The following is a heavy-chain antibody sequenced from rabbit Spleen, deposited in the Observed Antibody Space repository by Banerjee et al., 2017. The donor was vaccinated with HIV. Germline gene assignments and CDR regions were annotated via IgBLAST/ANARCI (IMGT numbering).Heavy chain of an antibody. CDR2: IEGGSSSFT. CDR3: ARDTSSSFSSYGMDL. Sequence: QSLEESGGDLVKPGASLTLTCVASGFSFNSAAYMCWVRQAPGKGLEWIACIEGGSSSFTYFATWAKGRFTISKTSSTTVTLQMTSLTAADTATYFCARDTSSSFSSYGMDLWGPGTLVTVS. CDR1: GFSFNSAAY. V-gene: IGHV1S40*01. J-gene: IGHJ6*01. D-gene: IGHD1-1*01.